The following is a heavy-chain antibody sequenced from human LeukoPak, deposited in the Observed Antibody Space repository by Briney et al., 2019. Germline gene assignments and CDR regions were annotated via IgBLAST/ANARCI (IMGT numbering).Heavy chain of an antibody. J-gene: IGHJ6*02. CDR1: GYTFTSYD. CDR3: ARHDSSWYLPYYYYYGMDV. CDR2: MNPNSGNT. D-gene: IGHD6-13*01. Sequence: ASVKVSCKASGYTFTSYDINWVRQATGQGLEWMGWMNPNSGNTGYAQKFQGRVTMTRNTSISTAYMELSSLRSEDTAVYYCARHDSSWYLPYYYYYGMDVWGQGITVTVSS. V-gene: IGHV1-8*01.